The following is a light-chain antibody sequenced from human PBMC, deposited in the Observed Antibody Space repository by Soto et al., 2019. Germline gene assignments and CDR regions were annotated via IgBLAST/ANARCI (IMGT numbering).Light chain of an antibody. CDR2: DAS. J-gene: IGKJ1*01. CDR3: QQYNSLTWT. CDR1: QSISSW. V-gene: IGKV1-5*01. Sequence: DIQMTQSPSTLSASVGDRVTITCRASQSISSWLAWYQQKPGQAPKLLIYDASSLESGVPSRFSGSGSGTEFTLTISSLQPDDFATYYCQQYNSLTWTFGQGTKVEIK.